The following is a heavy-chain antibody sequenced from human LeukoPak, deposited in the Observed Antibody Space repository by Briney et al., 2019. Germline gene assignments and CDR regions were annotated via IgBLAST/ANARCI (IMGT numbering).Heavy chain of an antibody. CDR2: ISWNSGSI. Sequence: GRSLRLSCAASGFIFDDYAMHWVRQAPGKGLEWVSGISWNSGSIVYADSVKGRFTISRDNARNSLYLQMNSLRPEDTALYYCVMGGMYQLQYYFDYWGQGTLVTVSS. J-gene: IGHJ4*02. CDR3: VMGGMYQLQYYFDY. V-gene: IGHV3-9*01. CDR1: GFIFDDYA. D-gene: IGHD2-2*01.